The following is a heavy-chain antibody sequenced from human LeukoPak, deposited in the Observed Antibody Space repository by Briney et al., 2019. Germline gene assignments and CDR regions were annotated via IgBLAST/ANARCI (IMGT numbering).Heavy chain of an antibody. J-gene: IGHJ4*02. D-gene: IGHD3-10*01. CDR2: ISYDGSNK. Sequence: GGSLRLSCAASGFTFSSYGMHWVRQAPGKGLEWVAVISYDGSNKYYADSVKGRFTISRDNSKNTLYLQMNSLRAEDTAVYYCAKDLVRGVTPLYYFDYWGQGTLVTVSS. V-gene: IGHV3-30*18. CDR1: GFTFSSYG. CDR3: AKDLVRGVTPLYYFDY.